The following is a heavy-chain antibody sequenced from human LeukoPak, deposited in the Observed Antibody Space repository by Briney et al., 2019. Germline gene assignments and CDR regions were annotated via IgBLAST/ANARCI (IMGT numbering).Heavy chain of an antibody. CDR2: ISRTSDYT. D-gene: IGHD5-18*01. CDR3: ARDDSAMFPDC. CDR1: GGSISSGDYY. J-gene: IGHJ4*02. V-gene: IGHV3-11*05. Sequence: LSLTCTVSGGSISSGDYYWSWIRQPPGKGLEWVSYISRTSDYTNYADSVKGRFTISRDNAKNSLYLQMNSLRVEDTAVYYCARDDSAMFPDCWGQGTLVTVSS.